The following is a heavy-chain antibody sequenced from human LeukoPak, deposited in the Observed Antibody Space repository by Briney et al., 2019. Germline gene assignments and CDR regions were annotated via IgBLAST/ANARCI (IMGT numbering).Heavy chain of an antibody. V-gene: IGHV4-4*07. CDR3: ARGGITYYDSSGLDY. D-gene: IGHD3-22*01. CDR2: IYTSGST. J-gene: IGHJ4*02. Sequence: SETLSLTCTVSGGSISSYYWSWIRQPAGKGLDWIGRIYTSGSTNYNPSLKSRVTMSVDTSKNQFSLKLSSVTAADTAVYYCARGGITYYDSSGLDYWGQGTLVTVSS. CDR1: GGSISSYY.